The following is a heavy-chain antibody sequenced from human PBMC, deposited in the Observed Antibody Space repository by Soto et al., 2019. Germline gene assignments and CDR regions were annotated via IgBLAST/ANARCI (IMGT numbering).Heavy chain of an antibody. J-gene: IGHJ4*02. Sequence: PGGSLRLSCAASGFTFSDYYMSWIRQAPGKGLEWVSYISSSSTYTNYADSVKGRFTISRDNAKNSLYLQMNSLRAEDTAVFYCARGTGDSPYWGQGTLVTVSS. D-gene: IGHD3-10*01. V-gene: IGHV3-11*06. CDR3: ARGTGDSPY. CDR1: GFTFSDYY. CDR2: ISSSSTYT.